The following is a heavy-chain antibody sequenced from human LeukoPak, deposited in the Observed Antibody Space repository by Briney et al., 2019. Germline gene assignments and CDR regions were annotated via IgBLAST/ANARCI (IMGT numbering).Heavy chain of an antibody. CDR1: GFTFYDYG. D-gene: IGHD6-19*01. CDR2: INWNGGST. V-gene: IGHV3-20*04. Sequence: GGSLRLSCAASGFTFYDYGMSWVRQAPGKGLEWVSGINWNGGSTGYADSVKGRFTISRDNAKNSLYLQMNSLRAEDTALYYCARLGFSGWYFDYWGQGTLVTVSS. CDR3: ARLGFSGWYFDY. J-gene: IGHJ4*02.